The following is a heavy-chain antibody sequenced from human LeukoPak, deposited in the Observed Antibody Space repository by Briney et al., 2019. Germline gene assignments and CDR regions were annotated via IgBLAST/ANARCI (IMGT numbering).Heavy chain of an antibody. CDR3: ARHSPSRTRRGAFDI. V-gene: IGHV4-61*02. Sequence: RPSETLSLTCTVSGGSISSGSYYWSWIRQPAGKGLEWIGRIYTSGSTNYNPSLKSRVTISVDTSKNQFSLKLSSVTAADTAVYYCARHSPSRTRRGAFDIWGQGTMVTVSS. D-gene: IGHD1-26*01. CDR1: GGSISSGSYY. CDR2: IYTSGST. J-gene: IGHJ3*02.